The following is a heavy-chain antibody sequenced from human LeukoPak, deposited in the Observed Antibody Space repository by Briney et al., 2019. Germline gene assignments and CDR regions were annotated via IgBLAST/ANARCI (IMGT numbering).Heavy chain of an antibody. J-gene: IGHJ4*02. V-gene: IGHV3-21*04. CDR2: ISSSSGYI. Sequence: PGGSLRLSCAASGFTFNSYSLNWVRQAPGKGLEWVSSISSSSGYIYYADSVKGRFTISRDNSKNTLYLQMNSLRAEDTAVYYCAKDRLPLQLERMYYFDYWGQGTLVTVSS. CDR1: GFTFNSYS. CDR3: AKDRLPLQLERMYYFDY. D-gene: IGHD1-1*01.